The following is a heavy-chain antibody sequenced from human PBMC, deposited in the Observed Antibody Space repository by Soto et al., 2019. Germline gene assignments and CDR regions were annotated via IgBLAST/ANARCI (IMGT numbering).Heavy chain of an antibody. Sequence: QVQLVQSGAEVKKPGASVKVSCKASGYTFTDYYIHWVRQAPGQGLEWMGWINPKNGGTKYVQKFQGRVTMTRDTSIRIAYMELSRLRYDDTAVYYCARGGNSGYYYEWGQGTLVTVSS. D-gene: IGHD5-12*01. CDR1: GYTFTDYY. V-gene: IGHV1-2*02. J-gene: IGHJ4*02. CDR2: INPKNGGT. CDR3: ARGGNSGYYYE.